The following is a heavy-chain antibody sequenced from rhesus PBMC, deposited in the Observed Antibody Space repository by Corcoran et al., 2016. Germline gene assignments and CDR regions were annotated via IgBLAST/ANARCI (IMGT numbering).Heavy chain of an antibody. CDR3: ARGSYYSGSSDY. D-gene: IGHD3-16*01. V-gene: IGHV4-65*01. CDR2: ISVISGST. J-gene: IGHJ4*01. CDR1: GGSISSSNW. Sequence: QVQLQESGPGRVKPSETLSLTCAVSGGSISSSNWWSWIRPPPGKGLEWIGYISVISGSTYYNPSPMSRVTIATESANNQCSLKLSSVTAADPAVYYCARGSYYSGSSDYWGQGVLVTVSS.